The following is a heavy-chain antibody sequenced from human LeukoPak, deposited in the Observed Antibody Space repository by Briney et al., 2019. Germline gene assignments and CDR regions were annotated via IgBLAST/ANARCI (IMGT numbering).Heavy chain of an antibody. CDR3: ASRKLGNDY. CDR1: GDSITYFY. CDR2: ISSSGST. V-gene: IGHV4-4*07. J-gene: IGHJ4*02. Sequence: SETLSLTCSVSGDSITYFYWSWIRQAAGKGLEWIGRISSSGSTNYNASLKSRVTMSVDTSKNQLSLKVSSVTAADTAVYYCASRKLGNDYWGQGTLVTVSS. D-gene: IGHD7-27*01.